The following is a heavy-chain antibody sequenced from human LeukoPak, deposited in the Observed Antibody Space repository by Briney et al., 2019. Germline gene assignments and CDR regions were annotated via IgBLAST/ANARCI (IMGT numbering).Heavy chain of an antibody. D-gene: IGHD6-13*01. CDR3: ARWAAAGMRVSDYFDY. J-gene: IGHJ4*02. CDR1: GFTFSSYA. CDR2: IYYSGST. V-gene: IGHV4-39*01. Sequence: GSLRLSCAASGFTFSSYAMGWVRQAPGKGLEWIGSIYYSGSTYYNPSLKSRVTISVDTSKNQFSLKLSSVTAADTAVYYCARWAAAGMRVSDYFDYWGQGTLVTVSS.